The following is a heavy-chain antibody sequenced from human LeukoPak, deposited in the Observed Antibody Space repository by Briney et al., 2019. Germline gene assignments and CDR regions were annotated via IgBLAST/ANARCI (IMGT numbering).Heavy chain of an antibody. V-gene: IGHV4-59*01. CDR1: GGSISSYY. CDR2: IYYSGST. CDR3: ARGGSYVDY. D-gene: IGHD1-26*01. J-gene: IGHJ4*02. Sequence: PSETLSLTCTVSGGSISSYYWSWIRQPPGKGLEWIGYIYYSGSTNYNPSLKSRVTISVDTSKNQFSLKLSSVTAADTAVYYCARGGSYVDYWGQGTLDTVSS.